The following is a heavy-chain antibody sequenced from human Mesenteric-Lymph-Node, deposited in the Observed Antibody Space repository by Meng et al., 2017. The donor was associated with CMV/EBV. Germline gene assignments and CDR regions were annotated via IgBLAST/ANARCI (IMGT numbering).Heavy chain of an antibody. Sequence: CNASGYTFHNYSLHWVRQAPGQGLEWMGLIDPSGGSTRYPQKFQGRVTVTRDTSTSTVYMELSSLRSEDTAVYYCARALFYYGNDYWGHGTLVTVSS. CDR2: IDPSGGST. D-gene: IGHD3-10*01. CDR1: GYTFHNYS. V-gene: IGHV1-46*02. J-gene: IGHJ4*01. CDR3: ARALFYYGNDY.